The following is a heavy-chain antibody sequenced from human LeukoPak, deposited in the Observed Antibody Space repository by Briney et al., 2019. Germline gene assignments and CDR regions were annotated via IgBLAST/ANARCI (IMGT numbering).Heavy chain of an antibody. CDR2: ISAYNGNT. V-gene: IGHV1-18*01. CDR1: GYTFTSYG. Sequence: ASVKVSCKASGYTFTSYGISWVRQAPGQGLEWMGWISAYNGNTNYAQKLQGRVTMTTDTSTSTAYMELRSLRSDDTAVYYCARAVRRERITIFGVVPRPPYYFDYWGQGTLVTVSS. D-gene: IGHD3-3*01. J-gene: IGHJ4*02. CDR3: ARAVRRERITIFGVVPRPPYYFDY.